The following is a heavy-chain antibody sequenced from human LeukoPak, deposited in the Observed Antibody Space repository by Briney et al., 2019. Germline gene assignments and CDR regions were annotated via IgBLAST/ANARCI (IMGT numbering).Heavy chain of an antibody. CDR2: INHSEST. CDR1: GGSFSGYY. J-gene: IGHJ6*03. Sequence: PSETLSPTCAVYGGSFSGYYWSRIRRPPGKGLEWIGEINHSESTNYNPSLKSRVTISIDTSKNQFSLKLTSVTAADTAVYYCARVGYQLLYAYYYYYMDVWAKGTTVTVSS. D-gene: IGHD2-2*02. CDR3: ARVGYQLLYAYYYYYMDV. V-gene: IGHV4-34*01.